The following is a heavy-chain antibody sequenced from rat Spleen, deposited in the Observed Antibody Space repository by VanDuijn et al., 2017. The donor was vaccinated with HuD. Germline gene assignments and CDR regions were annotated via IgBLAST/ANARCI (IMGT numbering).Heavy chain of an antibody. CDR1: GYSITSSLR. D-gene: IGHD1-1*01. V-gene: IGHV3-3*01. CDR3: ATSEGVHYYLPFAY. CDR2: INSAGST. J-gene: IGHJ3*01. Sequence: EVQLQESGPGLVKPSQSLSLTCSVIGYSITSSLRWNWIRKFPGNKLEWMGYINSAGSTFYNPSLKSRISITRDTSKNQFFLQVNSVSTEDTATYYCATSEGVHYYLPFAYWGQGTLVTVSS.